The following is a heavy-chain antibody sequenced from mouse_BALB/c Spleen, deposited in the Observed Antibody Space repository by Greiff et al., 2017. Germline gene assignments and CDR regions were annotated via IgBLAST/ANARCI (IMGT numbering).Heavy chain of an antibody. J-gene: IGHJ2*01. D-gene: IGHD3-1*01. Sequence: VQLHQSGAELAKPGASVKMSCKASGYTFTSYWMHWVKQRPGQGLEWIGYINPSTGYTEYNQKFKDKATLTADKSSSTAYMQLSSLTSEDSAVYYCARGQLGLLDYWGQGTTLTVSS. CDR1: GYTFTSYW. CDR2: INPSTGYT. CDR3: ARGQLGLLDY. V-gene: IGHV1-7*01.